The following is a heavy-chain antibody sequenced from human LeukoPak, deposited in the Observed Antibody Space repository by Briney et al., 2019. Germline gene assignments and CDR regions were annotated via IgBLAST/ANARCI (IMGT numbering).Heavy chain of an antibody. CDR3: ARAGYSSSSSYPFDY. CDR1: GGSISSTSYY. D-gene: IGHD6-6*01. Sequence: SETLSLTCTVSGGSISSTSYYWGWIRQPPGKGLEWIGRLFYSGNTYYNPSLKSRVAISVDTSKNQFSLKLTSVTAADTAVYYCARAGYSSSSSYPFDYWGQGTLATVSS. V-gene: IGHV4-39*07. CDR2: LFYSGNT. J-gene: IGHJ4*02.